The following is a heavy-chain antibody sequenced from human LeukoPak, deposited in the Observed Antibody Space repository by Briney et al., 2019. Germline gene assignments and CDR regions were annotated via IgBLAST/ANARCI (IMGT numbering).Heavy chain of an antibody. CDR3: ARGDYYGSGSRYFDC. Sequence: SETLSLTCTVSGGSISSSSYYWGWIRQPPGKGLEWIGSIYYSGSTYYNPSLKSRVTISVDTSKNQFSLKLSSVTAADTAVYYCARGDYYGSGSRYFDCWGQGTLVTVSS. CDR2: IYYSGST. CDR1: GGSISSSSYY. D-gene: IGHD3-10*01. V-gene: IGHV4-39*01. J-gene: IGHJ4*02.